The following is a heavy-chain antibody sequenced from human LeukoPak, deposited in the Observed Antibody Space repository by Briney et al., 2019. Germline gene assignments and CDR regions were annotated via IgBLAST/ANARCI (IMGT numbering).Heavy chain of an antibody. CDR2: ISHSGST. Sequence: SETLSLICTVFGGSISSSSYFWGWIRQPAGKGLEWIGSISHSGSTYYDPSLKSRITISVDTSKNQFSLKVRSVTAADTAVYYCARRITGTTSDSFDYWGQGILVTVSS. CDR3: ARRITGTTSDSFDY. V-gene: IGHV4-39*01. J-gene: IGHJ4*02. CDR1: GGSISSSSYF. D-gene: IGHD1-20*01.